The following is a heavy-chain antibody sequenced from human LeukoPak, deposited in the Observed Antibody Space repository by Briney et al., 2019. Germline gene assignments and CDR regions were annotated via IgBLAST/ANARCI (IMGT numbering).Heavy chain of an antibody. Sequence: SETLSLTCTVSGGSIRSSYYYWGWIRQPPGKGLEWIGSIYDSGSTYYNPSLKSRVTMSVDTSNNQFSLKLSSVTAADTAVYYCAREDGDYEPFDSWGQGTLVTVSS. D-gene: IGHD4-17*01. J-gene: IGHJ4*02. CDR2: IYDSGST. CDR1: GGSIRSSYYY. CDR3: AREDGDYEPFDS. V-gene: IGHV4-39*07.